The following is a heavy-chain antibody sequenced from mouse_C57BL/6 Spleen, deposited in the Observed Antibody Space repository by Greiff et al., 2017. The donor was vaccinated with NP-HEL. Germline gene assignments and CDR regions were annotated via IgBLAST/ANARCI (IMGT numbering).Heavy chain of an antibody. V-gene: IGHV5-12*01. CDR3: AREGGTTVVDYAMDY. CDR2: ISNGGGST. D-gene: IGHD1-1*01. CDR1: GFTFSDYY. Sequence: EVKVVESGGGLVQPGGSLKLSCAASGFTFSDYYMYWVRQTPEKRLEWVAYISNGGGSTYYPDTVKGRFTISRDNAKNTLYLQMSRLKSEDTAMYYCAREGGTTVVDYAMDYWGQGTSVTVSS. J-gene: IGHJ4*01.